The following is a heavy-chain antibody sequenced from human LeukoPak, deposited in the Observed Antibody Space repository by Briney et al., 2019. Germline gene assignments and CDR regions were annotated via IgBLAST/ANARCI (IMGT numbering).Heavy chain of an antibody. CDR1: GYSFTIYG. CDR3: ARDLGRDSSGYVLDY. Sequence: ASVKVSCKASGYSFTIYGISWVRQAPAQGLEWMGWISAYNVNTNYAQKLQGRVTMTTDTSTSTAYMELRSLRSDDTAVYYCARDLGRDSSGYVLDYWGQGTLVTVSS. V-gene: IGHV1-18*01. D-gene: IGHD3-22*01. CDR2: ISAYNVNT. J-gene: IGHJ4*02.